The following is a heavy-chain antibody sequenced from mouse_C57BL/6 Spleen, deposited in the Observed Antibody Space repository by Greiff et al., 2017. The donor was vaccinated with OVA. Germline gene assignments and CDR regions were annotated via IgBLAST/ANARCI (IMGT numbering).Heavy chain of an antibody. J-gene: IGHJ3*01. CDR1: GYTFTSYW. V-gene: IGHV1-53*01. Sequence: QVQLQQPGAELVKPGASVKLSCKASGYTFTSYWMHWVKQRPGQGLEWIGNINPSNGGTNYNEKFKSKATLTVDTSSSTAYMQHSSLTSEDSAVYDCARTEEDVSKVTFAYWGQGTLVTVSA. CDR3: ARTEEDVSKVTFAY. CDR2: INPSNGGT. D-gene: IGHD2-10*02.